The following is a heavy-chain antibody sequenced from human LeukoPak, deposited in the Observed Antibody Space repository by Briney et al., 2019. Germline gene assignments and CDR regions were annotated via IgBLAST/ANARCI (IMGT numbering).Heavy chain of an antibody. Sequence: SETLSLTCTVSGGSISSYYWSWIRQPPGKGLEWIGYIYYSGSTNYNPSLKSRVTISVDTSRNQFSLKLNSVTAADTAVYYCAHLHYDYVWGSYRYTFDYWGQGTLVTVSS. V-gene: IGHV4-59*01. CDR2: IYYSGST. J-gene: IGHJ4*02. CDR1: GGSISSYY. CDR3: AHLHYDYVWGSYRYTFDY. D-gene: IGHD3-16*02.